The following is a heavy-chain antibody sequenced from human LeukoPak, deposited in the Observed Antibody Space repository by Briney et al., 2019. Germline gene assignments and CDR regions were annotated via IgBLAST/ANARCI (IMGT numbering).Heavy chain of an antibody. V-gene: IGHV1-24*01. CDR3: ATLRWLLPLDAFDI. Sequence: ASVKVSCKVSGYTLTELSMHWVRQAPGKGLEWMGGLDPEDGETIYAQKFQGRVTMTEDTSTDTAYMELSSLRSEDTAVYYCATLRWLLPLDAFDIWGQGTMVTVSS. CDR2: LDPEDGET. CDR1: GYTLTELS. J-gene: IGHJ3*02. D-gene: IGHD3-22*01.